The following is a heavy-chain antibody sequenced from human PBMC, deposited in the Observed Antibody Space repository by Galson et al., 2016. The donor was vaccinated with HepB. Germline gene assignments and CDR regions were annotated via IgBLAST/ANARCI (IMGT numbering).Heavy chain of an antibody. CDR3: ARPTTLGGQPAEYYRH. CDR1: GDSFTTYW. Sequence: QSGAEVKKPGESLKISCKISGDSFTTYWIAWVRQMPGKGLEWMGVVYPGDSDARYSPSFQGQATLPVDRSISTASLQLNSLKAPDTAMYYCARPTTLGGQPAEYYRHWGQGTLVIVSS. CDR2: VYPGDSDA. J-gene: IGHJ1*01. D-gene: IGHD1-26*01. V-gene: IGHV5-51*01.